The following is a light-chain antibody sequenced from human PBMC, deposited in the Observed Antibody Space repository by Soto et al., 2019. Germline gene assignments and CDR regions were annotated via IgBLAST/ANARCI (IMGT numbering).Light chain of an antibody. CDR3: HQYYITPRT. J-gene: IGKJ1*01. V-gene: IGKV4-1*01. Sequence: DIVMTQSPDSLAVSLGERATINCKSSQSVLYSSNNKNYLAWFQQKPGQPPKLLFYWASTRESGVPDRFSGSGSGTDFTLTISSPQAEDVAIYYCHQYYITPRTFGQGTKVEIK. CDR1: QSVLYSSNNKNY. CDR2: WAS.